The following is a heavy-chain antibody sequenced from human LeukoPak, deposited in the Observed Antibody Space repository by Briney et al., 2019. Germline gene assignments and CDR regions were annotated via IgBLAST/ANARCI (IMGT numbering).Heavy chain of an antibody. J-gene: IGHJ6*02. V-gene: IGHV6-1*01. CDR2: TYYRSKWYN. D-gene: IGHD6-13*01. Sequence: SQTLSLTCAISGDSVSCNSAAWNWIRQSPSRGLEWLGRTYYRSKWYNDYAVSVKSRITINPDTSKNQFSLQLNSVTPEDTAVYYCARDRDSSSRTPLAREEDYYYYYGMDVWGQGTTVTVSS. CDR3: ARDRDSSSRTPLAREEDYYYYYGMDV. CDR1: GDSVSCNSAA.